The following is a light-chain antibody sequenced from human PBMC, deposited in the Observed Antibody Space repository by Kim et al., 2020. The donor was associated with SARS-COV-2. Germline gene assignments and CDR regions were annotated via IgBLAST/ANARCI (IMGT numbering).Light chain of an antibody. CDR2: GAS. Sequence: LSPGERVTLSCRASQSVRGTYLAWYRQKPGQPPELLLDGASSRATGIPDRFSGSGSGTDFTLTISRLEPEDFAVFYCQQYGSSPPTFGQGTKLEI. J-gene: IGKJ2*01. CDR1: QSVRGTY. CDR3: QQYGSSPPT. V-gene: IGKV3-20*01.